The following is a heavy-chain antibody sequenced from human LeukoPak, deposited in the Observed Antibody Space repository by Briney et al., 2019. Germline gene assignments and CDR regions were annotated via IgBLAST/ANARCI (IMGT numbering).Heavy chain of an antibody. CDR2: IYPGDSET. CDR1: GHIYPSYR. D-gene: IGHD3-16*01. CDR3: PSGEIYSTNIDY. J-gene: IGHJ4*02. V-gene: IGHV5-51*01. Sequence: VESLNLYCNCSGHIYPSYRIGWDRQMPGKGLEWMGIIYPGDSETRYSPSFQGQVTISVDKSISTAYLQWSSLKASDTAVYYCPSGEIYSTNIDYWGQGTLVTVSS.